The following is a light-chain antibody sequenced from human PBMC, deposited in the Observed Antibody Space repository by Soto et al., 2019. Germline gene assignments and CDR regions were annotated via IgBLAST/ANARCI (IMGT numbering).Light chain of an antibody. CDR3: MQSTQLPHT. CDR2: EVS. CDR1: QSLLHITGETF. V-gene: IGKV2D-29*02. J-gene: IGKJ5*01. Sequence: DVVMTQTPLSLSVAPGQPASISCKSSQSLLHITGETFLFWYLQKPGQSPQLLIYEVSTRVSGVPARFSGSGSGTDFTLEISRLEPDDVGSYYCMQSTQLPHTFGQGTRLEIE.